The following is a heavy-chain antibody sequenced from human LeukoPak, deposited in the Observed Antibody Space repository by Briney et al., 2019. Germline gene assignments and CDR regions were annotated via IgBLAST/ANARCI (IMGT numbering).Heavy chain of an antibody. CDR2: ISNNGRNK. J-gene: IGHJ4*02. Sequence: HAGGSLRLSCAASGFTFSTYAIHWVRQAPGKGLEWVAFISNNGRNKDYADSVKGRFTISRDNSKNTLYLRINNLRGEDTGLYYCATEVAEGGPQDYWGQGTLVTVSS. D-gene: IGHD2-15*01. V-gene: IGHV3-30*04. CDR3: ATEVAEGGPQDY. CDR1: GFTFSTYA.